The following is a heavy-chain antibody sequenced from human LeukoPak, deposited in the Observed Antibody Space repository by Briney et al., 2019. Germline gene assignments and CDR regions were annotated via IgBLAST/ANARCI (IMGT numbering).Heavy chain of an antibody. CDR1: GFTFSSYG. Sequence: PGGSLRLSCEVSGFTFSSYGMHWVRQAPGKGLEWVAVIWYDGSNKYYADSVKGRFTISRDNSKNTLYLQMNSLRAEDTAVYYCAKDVYSSGWYGYFDYWGQGTLVTVSS. J-gene: IGHJ4*02. CDR2: IWYDGSNK. CDR3: AKDVYSSGWYGYFDY. D-gene: IGHD6-19*01. V-gene: IGHV3-33*06.